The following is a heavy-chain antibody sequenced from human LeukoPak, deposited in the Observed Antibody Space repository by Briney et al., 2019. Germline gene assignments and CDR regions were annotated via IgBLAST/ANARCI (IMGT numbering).Heavy chain of an antibody. CDR1: GGTFSSYA. D-gene: IGHD2-21*02. V-gene: IGHV1-69*04. CDR3: ARSSVTAIIYYYYGMDV. Sequence: SVKVSCKASGGTFSSYAISWVRQAPRQGLEWMGRIIPIFGIANYAQKFQGRVTITADKSTSTAYMELSSLRSEDTAVYYCARSSVTAIIYYYYGMDVWGQGTTVTVSS. J-gene: IGHJ6*02. CDR2: IIPIFGIA.